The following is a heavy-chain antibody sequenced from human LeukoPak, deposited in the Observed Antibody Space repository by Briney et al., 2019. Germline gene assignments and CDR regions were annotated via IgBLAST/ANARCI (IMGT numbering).Heavy chain of an antibody. CDR3: ARDRGYCSGGSCYENDY. V-gene: IGHV3-21*01. CDR2: ISSSSSYI. CDR1: GFTFSSYS. D-gene: IGHD2-15*01. Sequence: GGSLRLSCAASGFTFSSYSMNWVRQAPWKGLEWVSSISSSSSYIYYSDSVKGRFTISRDNAKNSLYLQINSLRAEDTAVYYCARDRGYCSGGSCYENDYWGQGTLVTVSS. J-gene: IGHJ4*02.